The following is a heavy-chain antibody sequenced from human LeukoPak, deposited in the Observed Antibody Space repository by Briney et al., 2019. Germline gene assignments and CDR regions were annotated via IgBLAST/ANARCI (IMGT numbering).Heavy chain of an antibody. CDR1: GFTFSSYA. Sequence: GGSLRLSCAASGFTFSSYAMHWVRQAPGKGLEWVAVISYDGSNKYYADSVKGRFTISRDNSKNTLYLQMNSLRAEDTAMYYCGAARGGHSGQGTLVTVSS. CDR3: GAARGGH. D-gene: IGHD2-15*01. J-gene: IGHJ4*02. V-gene: IGHV3-30-3*01. CDR2: ISYDGSNK.